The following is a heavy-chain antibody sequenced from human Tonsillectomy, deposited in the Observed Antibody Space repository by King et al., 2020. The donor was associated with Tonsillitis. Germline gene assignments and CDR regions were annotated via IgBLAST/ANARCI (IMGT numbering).Heavy chain of an antibody. V-gene: IGHV4-59*01. CDR2: IYYSGST. Sequence: VQLQESGPGLVKPSETLSLTCTVSGGSISSYYWSWIRQPPGKRLEWIGYIYYSGSTNYNPSLKSRVTISVDTSKNQFSLKLSSVTAADTAVYYCARDRYGDYFDYWGQGTLVTVSS. J-gene: IGHJ4*02. CDR3: ARDRYGDYFDY. D-gene: IGHD4-17*01. CDR1: GGSISSYY.